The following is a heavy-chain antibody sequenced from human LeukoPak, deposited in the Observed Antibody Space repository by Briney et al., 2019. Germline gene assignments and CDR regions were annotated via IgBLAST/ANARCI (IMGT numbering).Heavy chain of an antibody. Sequence: PGGSLRLSCAASGFTFSSHGMHWVRQAPGKGLEGVAFIRYDGTNKYYADSMKGRFTISGDNSKNTLYLQMNSLRAEDTAVYYCAKDNYYGDYEVTSIFGVDWGQGTLVTVSS. CDR2: IRYDGTNK. CDR1: GFTFSSHG. V-gene: IGHV3-30*02. J-gene: IGHJ4*02. D-gene: IGHD4-17*01. CDR3: AKDNYYGDYEVTSIFGVD.